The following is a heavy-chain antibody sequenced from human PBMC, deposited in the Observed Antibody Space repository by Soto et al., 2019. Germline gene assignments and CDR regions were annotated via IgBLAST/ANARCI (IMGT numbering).Heavy chain of an antibody. Sequence: LRRTLSLTCAVSGDSISSSNWWSWVRQAPGKGLEWIGEIYHSGATTYNPSLKSRATISVDPSNNHFSLKLSSVTAADTAVYYCARGAPQVVISHWGQGTLVTVSS. CDR2: IYHSGAT. V-gene: IGHV4-4*03. CDR1: GDSISSSNW. J-gene: IGHJ4*02. D-gene: IGHD3-22*01. CDR3: ARGAPQVVISH.